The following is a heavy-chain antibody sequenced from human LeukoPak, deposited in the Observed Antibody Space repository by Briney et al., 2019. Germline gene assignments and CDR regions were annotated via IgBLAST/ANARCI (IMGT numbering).Heavy chain of an antibody. Sequence: TGGSLRLSCAASGFTFSSYSMNWVRQAPGKGLEWVSYISSSSSTIYYADSVKGRFTISRDNSKNTLYLQMNSLRAEDTAVYYCAKDRLTVTTWVDPWGQGTLVTVSS. CDR1: GFTFSSYS. D-gene: IGHD4-17*01. CDR3: AKDRLTVTTWVDP. CDR2: ISSSSSTI. J-gene: IGHJ5*02. V-gene: IGHV3-48*01.